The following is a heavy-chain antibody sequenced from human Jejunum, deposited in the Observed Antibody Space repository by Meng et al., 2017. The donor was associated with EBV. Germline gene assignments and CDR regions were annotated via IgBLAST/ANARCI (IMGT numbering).Heavy chain of an antibody. D-gene: IGHD5-24*01. CDR3: ARDRGVEDY. V-gene: IGHV4-4*02. Sequence: QGEWQGWGPGRVKPSGPRSLTCAFSGGSISTDNWWSWVRRPPGKGLKYIGEIHHSGSTKYNPSLKSRVTISVDKSNNHFSLKLSSVTAADTAVYYCARDRGVEDYWGQGTLVTVSS. CDR1: GGSISTDNW. CDR2: IHHSGST. J-gene: IGHJ4*02.